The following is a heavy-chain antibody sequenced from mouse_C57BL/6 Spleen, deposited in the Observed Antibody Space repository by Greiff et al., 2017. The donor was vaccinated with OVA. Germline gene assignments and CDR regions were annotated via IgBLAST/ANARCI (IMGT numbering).Heavy chain of an antibody. D-gene: IGHD2-4*01. V-gene: IGHV1-52*01. CDR2: IDPSDSET. J-gene: IGHJ3*01. Sequence: QVQLQQPGAELVRPGSSVKLSCKASGYTFTSYWMHWVKQRPIQGLEWIGNIDPSDSETHYNQKFKDKATLTVDKSSSTAYMQLSSLTSEDSAVYYCARVDDYALFAYWGQGTLVTVSA. CDR1: GYTFTSYW. CDR3: ARVDDYALFAY.